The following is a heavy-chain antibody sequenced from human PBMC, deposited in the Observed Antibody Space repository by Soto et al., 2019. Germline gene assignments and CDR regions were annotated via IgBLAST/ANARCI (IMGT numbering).Heavy chain of an antibody. V-gene: IGHV3-23*01. CDR3: AKGIYSYGYNSFDY. J-gene: IGHJ4*02. CDR2: ISGSGDST. CDR1: GFTFSSYA. Sequence: GGSLRLSCAASGFTFSSYAMSWVRQAPGKGLEWVSAISGSGDSTYDADSVKGQFTISRDNSKNTLYLQMNSLRAEDTAVYYCAKGIYSYGYNSFDYWSQGTLVTVSS. D-gene: IGHD5-18*01.